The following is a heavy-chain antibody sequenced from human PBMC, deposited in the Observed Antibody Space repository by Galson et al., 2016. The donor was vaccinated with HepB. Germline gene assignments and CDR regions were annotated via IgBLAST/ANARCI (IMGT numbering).Heavy chain of an antibody. J-gene: IGHJ5*02. D-gene: IGHD6-19*01. Sequence: SETLSLTCTVSGGSNSSKPYYWGWIRQSPGTGLEWIGSISQSGTTYYNPSLKSRVTMSVDTSKKQFSLKLSSVTAIDTAGYYCVRQIYIAVAGAWGQGALVSVSS. CDR3: VRQIYIAVAGA. CDR2: ISQSGTT. CDR1: GGSNSSKPYY. V-gene: IGHV4-39*01.